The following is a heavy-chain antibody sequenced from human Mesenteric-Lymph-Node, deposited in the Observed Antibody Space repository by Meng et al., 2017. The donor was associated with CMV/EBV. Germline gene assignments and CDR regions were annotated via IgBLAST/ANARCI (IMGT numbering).Heavy chain of an antibody. CDR3: TGDSVSNPNLDY. CDR2: IYRGDNT. Sequence: VHLVWSGGGLCQPGGSLRLSCAASGFNVRDKYMSWVRQAPGKGLEWVCIIYRGDNTYYIDSVKDRFTVSRDNSKNTMYLQMNSLRVEDTAVYYCTGDSVSNPNLDYWGQGTLVTVSS. CDR1: GFNVRDKY. D-gene: IGHD3-10*01. J-gene: IGHJ4*02. V-gene: IGHV3-66*01.